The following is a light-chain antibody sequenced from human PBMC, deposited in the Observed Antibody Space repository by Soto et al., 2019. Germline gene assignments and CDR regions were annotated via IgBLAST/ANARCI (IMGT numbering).Light chain of an antibody. CDR2: AAS. V-gene: IGKV3D-15*01. CDR1: QSVAND. Sequence: EVTMTQSPAILSVSPGESATLSCRASQSVANDLAWYQHKPGQGPRLLIYAASTRAAGVPARFTGSGSGTDFTLTISSLQSEDFAVYYCQQYNSWPITFGQGTRL. CDR3: QQYNSWPIT. J-gene: IGKJ5*01.